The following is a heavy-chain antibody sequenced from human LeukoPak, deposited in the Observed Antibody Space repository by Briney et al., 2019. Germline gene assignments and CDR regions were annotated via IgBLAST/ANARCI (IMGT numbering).Heavy chain of an antibody. J-gene: IGHJ4*02. V-gene: IGHV1-69*05. D-gene: IGHD1-20*01. CDR2: IIPIFGTA. CDR3: ARAPRWAYNSFDY. CDR1: GGTFSSYA. Sequence: AASVRVSCKASGGTFSSYAISWVRQAPGEGVEWMGGIIPIFGTANYAQKFQGRVTITTDESTSTAYMELSSLTSEDTAVYYCARAPRWAYNSFDYWGQGTLVTVSS.